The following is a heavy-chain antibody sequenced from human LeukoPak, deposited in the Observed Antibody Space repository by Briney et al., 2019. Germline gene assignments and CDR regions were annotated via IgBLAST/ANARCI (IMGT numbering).Heavy chain of an antibody. D-gene: IGHD3-22*01. V-gene: IGHV3-30*19. J-gene: IGHJ4*02. CDR1: GFTFSSYG. CDR3: ARDAPDPTMIVVVGSYYFYY. Sequence: SGGTLRLSCAASGFTFSSYGMHWVRQAPGKGLEGVAVIWYDRSNKYYADSVKGRFTISRYNSKNTLYLQMNSLRAEDTAVYYCARDAPDPTMIVVVGSYYFYYWGQGTLVTVSS. CDR2: IWYDRSNK.